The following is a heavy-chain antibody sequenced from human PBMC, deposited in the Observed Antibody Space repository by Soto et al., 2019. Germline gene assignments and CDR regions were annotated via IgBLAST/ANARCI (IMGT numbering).Heavy chain of an antibody. CDR1: GGSISSYY. D-gene: IGHD3-10*01. CDR2: IYYSGST. V-gene: IGHV4-59*01. Sequence: PSETLSLTCTVSGGSISSYYWSWIRQPPGKGLEWIGYIYYSGSTNYNPSLKSRVTISVDTSKNQFSLKLSSVTAADTAVYYCARMVRGVINPHYYYYYGMDVWGQGTTVNVSS. J-gene: IGHJ6*01. CDR3: ARMVRGVINPHYYYYYGMDV.